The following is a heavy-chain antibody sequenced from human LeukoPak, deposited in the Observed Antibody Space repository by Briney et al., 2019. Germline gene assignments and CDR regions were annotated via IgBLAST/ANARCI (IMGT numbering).Heavy chain of an antibody. Sequence: ASVKVSCKASGYTLTSYYMHWVRQAPGQGLEWMGIINPSGGSTSYAQKFQGRVTMTRDTSTSTVYMELSSLRSEDTAVYYCARDRRYGDYRSSFGYWGQGTLVTVSS. D-gene: IGHD4-17*01. CDR2: INPSGGST. CDR1: GYTLTSYY. CDR3: ARDRRYGDYRSSFGY. V-gene: IGHV1-46*01. J-gene: IGHJ4*02.